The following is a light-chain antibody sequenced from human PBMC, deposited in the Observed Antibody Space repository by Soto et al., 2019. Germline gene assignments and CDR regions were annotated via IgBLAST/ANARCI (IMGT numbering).Light chain of an antibody. CDR2: DAS. Sequence: EIVLTQSPATLSLSPGERATLSCRASQSVSSYLAWYQQKPGQAPRLLIYDASNRATGIPARFSGSGSGTDFPLTISSLEPEDVAVYYSQQRSNWPSFGQGTRLEIK. V-gene: IGKV3-11*01. J-gene: IGKJ5*01. CDR1: QSVSSY. CDR3: QQRSNWPS.